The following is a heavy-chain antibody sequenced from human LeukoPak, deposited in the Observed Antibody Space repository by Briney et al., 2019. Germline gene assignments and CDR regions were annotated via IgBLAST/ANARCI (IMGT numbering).Heavy chain of an antibody. CDR1: GYTFTSYD. CDR3: ARSLRFGELLSLDY. CDR2: MNPNSGNT. Sequence: ASVKVSCKASGYTFTSYDINWVRQATGQGFEWMGWMNPNSGNTGYAQKFQGRVTITRNTSISTAYMELSSLRSEDTAVYYCARSLRFGELLSLDYWGQGTLVTVSS. V-gene: IGHV1-8*03. D-gene: IGHD3-10*01. J-gene: IGHJ4*02.